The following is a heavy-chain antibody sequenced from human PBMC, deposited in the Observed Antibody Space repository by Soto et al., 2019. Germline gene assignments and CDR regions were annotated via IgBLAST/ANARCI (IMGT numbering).Heavy chain of an antibody. D-gene: IGHD6-6*01. V-gene: IGHV1-18*01. CDR1: GYAFTTYG. Sequence: QVYLVQSGAEVKKPGASVKVSCQASGYAFTTYGITWVRQAPGQGLEWMGCISAHNGNTNYAQKLQGRVTVTRDTSTSTAYMELRSLRSDDTAVYYCARGRDGDYWGQGALVTVSS. CDR3: ARGRDGDY. J-gene: IGHJ4*02. CDR2: ISAHNGNT.